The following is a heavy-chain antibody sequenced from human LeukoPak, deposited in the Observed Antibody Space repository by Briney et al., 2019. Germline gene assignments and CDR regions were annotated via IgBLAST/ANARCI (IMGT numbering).Heavy chain of an antibody. Sequence: SVKVSCTASGGTFSSYAISWVRQAPGQGLEWMGGIIPIFGTANYAQKFQGRVTITADESTSTAYMELSSLRSEDTAVYYCARAASATYYFDYWGQGTLVTVSS. CDR1: GGTFSSYA. V-gene: IGHV1-69*13. D-gene: IGHD6-25*01. CDR2: IIPIFGTA. J-gene: IGHJ4*02. CDR3: ARAASATYYFDY.